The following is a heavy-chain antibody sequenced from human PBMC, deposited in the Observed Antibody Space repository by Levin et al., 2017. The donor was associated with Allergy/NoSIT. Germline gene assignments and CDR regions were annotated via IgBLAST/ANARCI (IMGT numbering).Heavy chain of an antibody. CDR2: MDASESQT. CDR3: AKGSSANTNSCYNY. V-gene: IGHV3-23*01. CDR1: GFNFSNYA. J-gene: IGHJ4*02. Sequence: GESLKISCTASGFNFSNYAMSWVRQAPGRGLEWVSVMDASESQTSYADSVKGRFTIFRDNSKNTLYLQMNSLRAEDTAVYRCAKGSSANTNSCYNYWGQGTLVTVSS. D-gene: IGHD2-2*02.